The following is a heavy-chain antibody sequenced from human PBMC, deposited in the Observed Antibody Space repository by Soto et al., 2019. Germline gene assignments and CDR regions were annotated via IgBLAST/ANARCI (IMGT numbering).Heavy chain of an antibody. CDR2: IYYSGST. CDR3: ARDRQTDAPGRDV. V-gene: IGHV4-30-4*01. D-gene: IGHD2-2*01. CDR1: GGSISSGDYY. Sequence: PSETLSLTCTVSGGSISSGDYYWSWIRQPPGKGLEWIGYIYYSGSTYYNPSLKSRVTISVDTSKNQFSLKLSCVTAADTAVYYCARDRQTDAPGRDVWGQGTTVTVSS. J-gene: IGHJ6*02.